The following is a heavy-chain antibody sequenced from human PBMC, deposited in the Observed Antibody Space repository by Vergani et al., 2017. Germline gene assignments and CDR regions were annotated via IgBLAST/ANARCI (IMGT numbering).Heavy chain of an antibody. J-gene: IGHJ1*01. CDR2: IYHGENT. D-gene: IGHD6-13*01. V-gene: IGHV4-38-2*02. CDR3: AKTGIASVGTGGVL. Sequence: QVQLQESGPGLVKPSETLSLTCTVSGYSISSDYYWGWIRQSPGKGLEWLGSIYHGENTFYNPSLKSRVAISADTSKNQFSLKETSVTAADTAVYYCAKTGIASVGTGGVLWGQGTQVTVSS. CDR1: GYSISSDYY.